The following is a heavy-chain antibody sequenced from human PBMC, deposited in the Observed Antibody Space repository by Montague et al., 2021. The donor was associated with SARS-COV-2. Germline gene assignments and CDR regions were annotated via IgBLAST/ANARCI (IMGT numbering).Heavy chain of an antibody. D-gene: IGHD4/OR15-4a*01. V-gene: IGHV4-59*08. J-gene: IGHJ5*02. Sequence: SETLSLTCTVSGGTVRDYYWNWNCKSHGTGLEWIGNMFYNGNTNXXSTLARRVSLSVDTPGNRILLCLRSVSATDTATSICASHSVSEYGTSFHAYFDPWGQGAQVTVSS. CDR3: ASHSVSEYGTSFHAYFDP. CDR2: MFYNGNT. CDR1: GGTVRDYY.